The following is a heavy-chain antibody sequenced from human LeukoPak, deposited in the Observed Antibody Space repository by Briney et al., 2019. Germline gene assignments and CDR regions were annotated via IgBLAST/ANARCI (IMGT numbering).Heavy chain of an antibody. Sequence: PGESLQISCKGPGYNFTSYWITWVRQLPGKGLEWMGRIDPSDSYTNYSPSFQGHVTISADRSISTAYLRWSSLKASDTAMYYCARFADLPYGDHPLWGQGTLVTVSS. J-gene: IGHJ4*02. CDR3: ARFADLPYGDHPL. CDR1: GYNFTSYW. CDR2: IDPSDSYT. D-gene: IGHD4-17*01. V-gene: IGHV5-10-1*01.